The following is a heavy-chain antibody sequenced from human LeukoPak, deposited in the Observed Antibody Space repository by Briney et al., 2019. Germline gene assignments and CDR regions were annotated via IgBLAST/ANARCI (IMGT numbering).Heavy chain of an antibody. CDR3: AGGSGRTFDY. CDR1: GFSLSTRGVG. V-gene: IGHV2-5*02. CDR2: IYWDDDK. J-gene: IGHJ4*02. D-gene: IGHD3-10*01. Sequence: SGPTLVHPTQTLTLTCTFSGFSLSTRGVGVGWIRQPPGKALEWLALIYWDDDKRYSPSLESRLTLTKDTSRNQVVLKMTNMDPVDTATYYCAGGSGRTFDYWGQGTLVTVSS.